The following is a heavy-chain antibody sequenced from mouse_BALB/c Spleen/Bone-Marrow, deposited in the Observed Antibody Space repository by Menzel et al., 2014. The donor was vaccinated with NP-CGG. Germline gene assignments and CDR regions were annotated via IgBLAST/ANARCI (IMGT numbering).Heavy chain of an antibody. D-gene: IGHD2-4*01. CDR2: IYPGDFST. J-gene: IGHJ4*01. Sequence: VQLQQSGPELVKPGASVRISCKASGYTFTSFYIHWVRQRPGQGLEWIGWIYPGDFSTKYNEKFKGKATLIADKSSNTTSMQLSSLTSEDSAVYFCARKSQRGYDSMIYWGQGTSVTVSS. V-gene: IGHV1S56*01. CDR1: GYTFTSFY. CDR3: ARKSQRGYDSMIY.